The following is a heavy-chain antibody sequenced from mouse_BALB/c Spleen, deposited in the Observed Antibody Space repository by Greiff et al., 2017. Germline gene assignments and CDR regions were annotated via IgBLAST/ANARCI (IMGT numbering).Heavy chain of an antibody. V-gene: IGHV1-9*01. CDR1: GYTFSSYW. D-gene: IGHD1-1*01. J-gene: IGHJ4*01. CDR3: AREDGSFYAMDY. Sequence: VQVVESGAELMKPGASVKISCKATGYTFSSYWIEWVKQRPGHGLEWIGEILPGSGSTNYNEKFKGKATFTADTSSNTAYMQLSSLTSEDSAVYYCAREDGSFYAMDYWGQGTSVTVSS. CDR2: ILPGSGST.